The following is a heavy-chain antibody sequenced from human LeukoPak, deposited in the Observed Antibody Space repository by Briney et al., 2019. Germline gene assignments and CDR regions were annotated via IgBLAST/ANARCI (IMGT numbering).Heavy chain of an antibody. Sequence: ASETLSLTCTVSGGSISSSSYYWGWIRQPPGKGLEWIGSIYYSGSTYYNPSFKSRVTISVDTPKNQFSLKLSSVTAADTAVYYCARRYSGYDEDYWGQGTLVTVSS. D-gene: IGHD5-12*01. CDR1: GGSISSSSYY. CDR3: ARRYSGYDEDY. V-gene: IGHV4-39*01. CDR2: IYYSGST. J-gene: IGHJ4*02.